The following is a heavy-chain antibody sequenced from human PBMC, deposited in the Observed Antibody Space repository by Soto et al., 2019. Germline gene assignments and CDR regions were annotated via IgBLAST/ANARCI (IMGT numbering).Heavy chain of an antibody. V-gene: IGHV1-46*01. CDR3: AREENCSDGICYSEYFQH. CDR2: VNPSGGST. J-gene: IGHJ1*01. Sequence: ASVKVSCKASGYIFTAYSMHWVRQAPGQGLEWMGVVNPSGGSTNYAQKFQGRITMTRDTSTSTVYMDLSSLTSEDTAVYYCAREENCSDGICYSEYFQHWGQGTPVTVSS. D-gene: IGHD2-15*01. CDR1: GYIFTAYS.